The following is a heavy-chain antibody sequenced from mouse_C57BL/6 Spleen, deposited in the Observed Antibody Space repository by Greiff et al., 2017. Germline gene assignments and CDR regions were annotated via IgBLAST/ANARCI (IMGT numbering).Heavy chain of an antibody. V-gene: IGHV1-80*01. D-gene: IGHD1-1*01. Sequence: VKLVESGAELVKPGASVKISCKASGYAFSSYWMNWVKQRPGKGLEWIGQIYPGDGDTNYNGKFKGKATLTADKSSSTAYMQLSSLTSEDSAVYFCARMGYYYGSSWDFDYWGQGTTLTVSS. CDR3: ARMGYYYGSSWDFDY. J-gene: IGHJ2*01. CDR2: IYPGDGDT. CDR1: GYAFSSYW.